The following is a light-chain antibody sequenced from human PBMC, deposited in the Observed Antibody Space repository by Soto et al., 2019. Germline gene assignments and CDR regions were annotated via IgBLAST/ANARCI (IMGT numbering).Light chain of an antibody. Sequence: QSAPTPPPSAAGVPGQSVTISCPGTSCDVGGYNYVSWYQQHPGKAPKLMIYEVSKRPSGVPDRFSGSKSGNTASLTVSGLQAEDEADYYCSSYAGNKNVFGTGTKVTVL. CDR3: SSYAGNKNV. CDR2: EVS. J-gene: IGLJ1*01. V-gene: IGLV2-8*01. CDR1: SCDVGGYNY.